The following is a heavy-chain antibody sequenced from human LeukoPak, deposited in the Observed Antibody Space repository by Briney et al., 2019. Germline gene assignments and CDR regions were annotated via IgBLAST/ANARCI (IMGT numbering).Heavy chain of an antibody. D-gene: IGHD6-19*01. V-gene: IGHV3-21*01. Sequence: GGSLRLSCAASGFTFSSYAMSWVRQAPGKGLEWVSSISSGSSFIYYADSVKGRFTISRDNAKNSLYLQMTSLRAEDTALYYCARAHGAGGLGYYYMDVWGKGTTVTISS. CDR2: ISSGSSFI. CDR1: GFTFSSYA. J-gene: IGHJ6*03. CDR3: ARAHGAGGLGYYYMDV.